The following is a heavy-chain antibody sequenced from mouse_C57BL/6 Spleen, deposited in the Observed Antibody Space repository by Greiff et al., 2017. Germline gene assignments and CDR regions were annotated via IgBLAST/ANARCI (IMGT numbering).Heavy chain of an antibody. CDR2: ISYSGST. Sequence: EVKLMESGPGMVKPSQSLSLTCTVTGYSITSGYDWHWLRHFPGNKLEWMGYISYSGSTNYNPSLKSRISITHDTSKNHFFLKLNSVTTEDTATYYCARGSYDYDGGWFAYWGQGTLVTVSA. CDR1: GYSITSGYD. CDR3: ARGSYDYDGGWFAY. V-gene: IGHV3-1*01. J-gene: IGHJ3*01. D-gene: IGHD2-4*01.